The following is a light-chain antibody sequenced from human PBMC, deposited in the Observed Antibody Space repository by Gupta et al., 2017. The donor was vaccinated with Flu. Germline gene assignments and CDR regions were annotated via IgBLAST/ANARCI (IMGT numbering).Light chain of an antibody. CDR2: DDS. J-gene: IGLJ3*02. CDR1: NIGSKS. Sequence: GGNNIGSKSVHWFQQKPGQAPVLVVYDDSDRPSGIPERFSGSNSGNTATLTISRVEAGDGADYYCQVWDSSSDSWVFGGGTKLTVL. CDR3: QVWDSSSDSWV. V-gene: IGLV3-21*02.